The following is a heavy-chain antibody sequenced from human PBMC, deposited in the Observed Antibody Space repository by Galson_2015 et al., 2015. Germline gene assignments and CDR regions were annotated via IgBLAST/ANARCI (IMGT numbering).Heavy chain of an antibody. D-gene: IGHD3-10*01. V-gene: IGHV3-48*03. J-gene: IGHJ4*02. Sequence: SLRLSCAASGFTFSSYEMNWVRQAPGKGLEWVSYISSSGSTIYYADSVKGRFTISRDNAKNSLYLQMSSLGAEDTAVYYCARDFGMKDYWGQGTLVTVSS. CDR2: ISSSGSTI. CDR3: ARDFGMKDY. CDR1: GFTFSSYE.